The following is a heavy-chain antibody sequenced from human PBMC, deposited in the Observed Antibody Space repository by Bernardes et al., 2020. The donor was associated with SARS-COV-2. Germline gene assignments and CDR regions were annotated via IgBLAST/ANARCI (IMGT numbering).Heavy chain of an antibody. CDR2: ISGSGGST. V-gene: IGHV3-23*01. CDR1: GFTFSSYA. Sequence: GGSLRLSCAASGFTFSSYAMSWVRQAPGKGLEWVSAISGSGGSTYYADSVKGRFTISRDNSKNTLYLQMNSLRAEDTAVYYCAKDLITMIVVGRGDAFDIWGQGTMVTVSS. CDR3: AKDLITMIVVGRGDAFDI. D-gene: IGHD3-22*01. J-gene: IGHJ3*02.